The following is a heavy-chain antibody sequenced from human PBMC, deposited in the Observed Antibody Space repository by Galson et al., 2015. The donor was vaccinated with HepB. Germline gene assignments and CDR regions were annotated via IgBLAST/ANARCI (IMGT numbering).Heavy chain of an antibody. CDR2: FDPEDGET. D-gene: IGHD3-22*01. Sequence: SVKVSCKVSGYTLTELSIHWVRQAPGKGLEWMGGFDPEDGETIYAQKFQGRVTMTEDTSTDTAYMELSSLRSEDTAMNYCATDRSGYYSLDYWGQGTLVTVSS. V-gene: IGHV1-24*01. J-gene: IGHJ4*02. CDR1: GYTLTELS. CDR3: ATDRSGYYSLDY.